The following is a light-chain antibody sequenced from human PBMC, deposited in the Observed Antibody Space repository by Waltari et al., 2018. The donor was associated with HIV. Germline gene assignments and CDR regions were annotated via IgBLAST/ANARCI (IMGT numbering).Light chain of an antibody. CDR3: STWDGGLRGVA. CDR2: SNN. J-gene: IGLJ2*01. CDR1: SSNIGRNT. V-gene: IGLV1-44*01. Sequence: QSALTQPASVSGAPGQRVTISCSGNSSNIGRNTVTWYQQLPETAPKLLIYSNNQRPSGVPDRFSGSKSGTSASLAISGLQSGDEADYYCSTWDGGLRGVAFGGGTKLTVL.